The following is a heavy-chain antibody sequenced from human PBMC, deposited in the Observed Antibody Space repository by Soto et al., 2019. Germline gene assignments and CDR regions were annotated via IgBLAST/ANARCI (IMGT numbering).Heavy chain of an antibody. V-gene: IGHV1-69*01. CDR1: RDSFSTSG. CDR2: FIPIFGTA. J-gene: IGHJ4*02. Sequence: QVLLVQSGAEVKKPGSSVKVSCKAARDSFSTSGFSWVRQAPGRGLEWMGGFIPIFGTANYAPKFQGRVTMTADESTGTASMELSSLRSEDTAMYYCARSGYSFGPNFDWGQGTLVTVSS. CDR3: ARSGYSFGPNFD. D-gene: IGHD5-12*01.